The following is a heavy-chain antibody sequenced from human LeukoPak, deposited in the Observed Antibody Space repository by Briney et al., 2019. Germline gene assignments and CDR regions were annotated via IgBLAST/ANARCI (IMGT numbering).Heavy chain of an antibody. CDR2: ISSSGSTI. V-gene: IGHV3-11*01. J-gene: IGHJ3*02. CDR3: ARGELYYYDSSGFDAFDI. Sequence: GSLRLSCAASGFTFSDYYMSWIRQAPGKGLEWVSYISSSGSTIYYADSVKGRFTISRDNAKNSLYLQMNSLRAEDTAVYYCARGELYYYDSSGFDAFDIWGQGTMATVSS. D-gene: IGHD3-22*01. CDR1: GFTFSDYY.